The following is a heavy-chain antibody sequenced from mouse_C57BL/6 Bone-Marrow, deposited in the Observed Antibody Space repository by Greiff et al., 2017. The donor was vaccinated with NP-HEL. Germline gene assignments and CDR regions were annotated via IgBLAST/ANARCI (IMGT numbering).Heavy chain of an antibody. CDR1: GFTFSSYG. Sequence: EVNVVESGGDLVKPGGSLKLSCAASGFTFSSYGMSWVRQTPDKRLEWVATISSGGSYTYYPDSVKGRFTISRDNAKNTLYLQMSSLKSEDTAMYYCARQDYGVDYWGQGTTLTVSS. CDR2: ISSGGSYT. J-gene: IGHJ2*01. CDR3: ARQDYGVDY. D-gene: IGHD1-1*02. V-gene: IGHV5-6*01.